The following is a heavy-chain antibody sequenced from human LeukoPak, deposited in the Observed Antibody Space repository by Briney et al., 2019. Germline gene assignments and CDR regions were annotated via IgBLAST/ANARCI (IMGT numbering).Heavy chain of an antibody. D-gene: IGHD3-16*01. CDR1: GYTFTSYA. V-gene: IGHV7-4-1*02. CDR3: ARPMGRYYYYGMDV. CDR2: IDTNTGNA. J-gene: IGHJ6*02. Sequence: ASVKVSCKASGYTFTSYAMNWVRQAPGQGLEWMGWIDTNTGNAAYAQGLTGRSVFSLDTSVSTAYLEISSLKAEDTAVYYCARPMGRYYYYGMDVWGQGTTVTVS.